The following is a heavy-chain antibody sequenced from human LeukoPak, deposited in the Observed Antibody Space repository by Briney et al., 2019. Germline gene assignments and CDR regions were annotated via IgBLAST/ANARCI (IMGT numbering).Heavy chain of an antibody. CDR3: ARVAIRYSSGWYWFDP. CDR2: IYSSGST. D-gene: IGHD6-19*01. CDR1: GFAVSSSY. Sequence: GGSLRLSCAASGFAVSSSYISWVRQAPGKGLEWVSIIYSSGSTYYADSVKGRFTISRDSSKNTLYLQMNSLRAEDTAVYYCARVAIRYSSGWYWFDPWGQGTLVTVSS. J-gene: IGHJ5*02. V-gene: IGHV3-53*01.